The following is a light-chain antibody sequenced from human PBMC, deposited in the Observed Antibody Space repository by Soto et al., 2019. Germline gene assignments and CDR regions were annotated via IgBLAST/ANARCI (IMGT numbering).Light chain of an antibody. CDR1: SSDVGGYNY. J-gene: IGLJ1*01. CDR3: SSYTGSSTYV. V-gene: IGLV2-14*03. CDR2: DVS. Sequence: QSVLTQPASVSGSPGQSITISCTGTSSDVGGYNYVSWYQQHPGKAPKLMIYDVSNRPSGVSNRFSGSKSGNTASLTISGLQTEDESDYYCSSYTGSSTYVFGTGTKDTDL.